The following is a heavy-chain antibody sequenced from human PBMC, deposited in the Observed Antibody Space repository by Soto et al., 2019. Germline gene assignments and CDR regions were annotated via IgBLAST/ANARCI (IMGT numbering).Heavy chain of an antibody. CDR2: INPSGGST. CDR1: GYTFTSYY. Sequence: ASVKVSCKASGYTFTSYYMHWVRQAPGQGLEWMGIINPSGGSTSYAQKFQGRVTMTRDTSTSTVYMELSSLRSEDTAVYYCAGALLPPYYFDYWRQGTLVTVSS. V-gene: IGHV1-46*01. J-gene: IGHJ4*02. D-gene: IGHD2-15*01. CDR3: AGALLPPYYFDY.